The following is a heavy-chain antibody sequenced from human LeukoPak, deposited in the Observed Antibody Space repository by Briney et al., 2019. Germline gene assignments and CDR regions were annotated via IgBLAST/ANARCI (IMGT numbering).Heavy chain of an antibody. CDR2: ISYDERTA. CDR1: GFTFSNYG. V-gene: IGHV3-30*03. D-gene: IGHD4-23*01. J-gene: IGHJ2*01. Sequence: PGGSLRLSCAASGFTFSNYGIYWVRQAPGKGLEWVAVISYDERTAYYADSMKGRFANSRDNARNTLDLQMNSLRAEDTAVYYCARESVATGDWFLDLWGRGTLVIVSS. CDR3: ARESVATGDWFLDL.